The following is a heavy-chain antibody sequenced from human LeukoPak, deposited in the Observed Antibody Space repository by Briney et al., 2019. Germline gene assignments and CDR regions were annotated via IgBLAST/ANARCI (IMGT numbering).Heavy chain of an antibody. D-gene: IGHD2-21*01. J-gene: IGHJ4*02. CDR1: GGSISSYY. CDR3: ASFSLWWGPSDY. CDR2: IYYSGST. Sequence: SETLSLTCTVSGGSISSYYWSWIRQPPGKGLEWIGYIYYSGSTYYNPSLKSRVTISVDTSKNQFSLKLSSVTAADTAVYYCASFSLWWGPSDYWGQGTLVTVSS. V-gene: IGHV4-59*08.